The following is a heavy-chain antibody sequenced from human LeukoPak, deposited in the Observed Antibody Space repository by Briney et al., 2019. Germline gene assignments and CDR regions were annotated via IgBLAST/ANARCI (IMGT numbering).Heavy chain of an antibody. D-gene: IGHD2-2*01. Sequence: ASVKVSCKVSGYTLTELSMHWVRQAPGKGLGWMGGFDPEDGETIYAQKFQGRVTMTEDTSTDTAYMELSSLRSEDTAVYYCATVVVVPAATWYYFDYWGQGTLVTVSS. CDR3: ATVVVVPAATWYYFDY. J-gene: IGHJ4*02. V-gene: IGHV1-24*01. CDR2: FDPEDGET. CDR1: GYTLTELS.